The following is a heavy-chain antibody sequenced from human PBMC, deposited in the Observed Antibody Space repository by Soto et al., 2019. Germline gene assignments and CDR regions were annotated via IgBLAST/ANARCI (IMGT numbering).Heavy chain of an antibody. CDR1: GGTFSSYA. J-gene: IGHJ5*02. CDR3: SRDIGRRYNWCDP. Sequence: QVQLVQSGAEVKKPGSSVKVSCKASGGTFSSYAISWVRQAPGQGLEWMGGIIPIFGTANYAQKFQGRVKITADEPTSTAYMELSSLRSEDTAVYYCSRDIGRRYNWCDPWGQGTMVTVSS. V-gene: IGHV1-69*12. D-gene: IGHD2-15*01. CDR2: IIPIFGTA.